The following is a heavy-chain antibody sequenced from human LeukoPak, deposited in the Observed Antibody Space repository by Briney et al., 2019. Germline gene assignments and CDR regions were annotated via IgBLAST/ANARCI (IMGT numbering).Heavy chain of an antibody. D-gene: IGHD2/OR15-2a*01. CDR2: IYSGGST. V-gene: IGHV3-53*01. CDR1: GFTVSSNY. CDR3: ARVSIRISNAFDI. J-gene: IGHJ3*02. Sequence: GGSLRLSCAASGFTVSSNYMSWVRQAPGKGLEWVSVIYSGGSTYYADSVKGRFTISRDNSKNTLYLQMNSLRAADTAVYYCARVSIRISNAFDIWGQGTMVTVSS.